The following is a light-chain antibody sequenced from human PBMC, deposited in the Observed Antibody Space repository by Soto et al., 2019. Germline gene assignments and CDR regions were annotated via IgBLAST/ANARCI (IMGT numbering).Light chain of an antibody. CDR1: QSVSSN. J-gene: IGKJ3*01. CDR2: GAS. Sequence: EIVMTQSPATLSVSPGERATLSCRASQSVSSNLAWYQQKPGQAPRLLIYGASTRATGIPARFSGSGSGTGVNLTNNRPQSEDFAVYYCQQYNNWPFTFGPGTKVDIK. CDR3: QQYNNWPFT. V-gene: IGKV3-15*01.